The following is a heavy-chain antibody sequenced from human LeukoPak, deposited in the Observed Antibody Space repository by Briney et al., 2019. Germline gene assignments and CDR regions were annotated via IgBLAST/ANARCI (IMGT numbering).Heavy chain of an antibody. V-gene: IGHV1-2*02. J-gene: IGHJ6*03. CDR2: INPNSGGT. D-gene: IGHD6-13*01. CDR3: ATSPQQLVRGYYYYYMDV. CDR1: GYTFTGYY. Sequence: ASVKVSCKASGYTFTGYYMHWVRQAPGQGLEWMGWINPNSGGTNYAQKFQGRVTMTRDTSISTAYMELSRLRSDDTAMYYCATSPQQLVRGYYYYYMDVWGKGTTVTVSS.